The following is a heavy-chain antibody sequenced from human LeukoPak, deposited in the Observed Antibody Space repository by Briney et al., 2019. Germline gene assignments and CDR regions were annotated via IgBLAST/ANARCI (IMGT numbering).Heavy chain of an antibody. Sequence: PSETLSLTCAVYGGSFSGYYWSCLRQPPGKGLEWIGEINHSGSTNYNPSLKSRVTISVDTSKNQFSLKLSSVTAADTAVYYCARGMTTVTSDYWGQGTLVTVSS. J-gene: IGHJ4*02. V-gene: IGHV4-34*01. CDR2: INHSGST. D-gene: IGHD4-17*01. CDR1: GGSFSGYY. CDR3: ARGMTTVTSDY.